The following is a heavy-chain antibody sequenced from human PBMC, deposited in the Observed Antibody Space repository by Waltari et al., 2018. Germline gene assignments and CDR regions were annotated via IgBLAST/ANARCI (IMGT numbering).Heavy chain of an antibody. V-gene: IGHV4-59*08. CDR3: ASSSTIFGVVHFDY. D-gene: IGHD3-3*01. Sequence: QVQLQESGPGLVKPSETLSLTCTVSGGSISSYYWSWIRQPPGKGLEWIGYIYYSGSTNYNPSLKSRVTISVDTSKNQFSLKLSSVTAADTAVYYCASSSTIFGVVHFDYWGQGTLVTVSS. J-gene: IGHJ4*02. CDR1: GGSISSYY. CDR2: IYYSGST.